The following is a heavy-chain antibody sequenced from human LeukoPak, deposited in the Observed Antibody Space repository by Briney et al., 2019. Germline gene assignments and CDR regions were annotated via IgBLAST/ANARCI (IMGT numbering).Heavy chain of an antibody. D-gene: IGHD2-15*01. CDR2: ISSSSSYI. V-gene: IGHV3-21*01. CDR1: GFTFSSYS. J-gene: IGHJ3*02. CDR3: ARVSGGGGGDI. Sequence: PGGSLRLSCAASGFTFSSYSMNWVRQAPGKGLEWVSSISSSSSYIYYADSVKGRFTISRDNAKNSLYLQMNCLRAEDTAVYYCARVSGGGGGDIWGQGTMVTVSS.